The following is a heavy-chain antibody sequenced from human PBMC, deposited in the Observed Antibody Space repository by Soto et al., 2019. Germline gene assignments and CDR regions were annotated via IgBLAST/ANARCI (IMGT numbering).Heavy chain of an antibody. CDR3: ARAIRIMQGPINRRYYYMDV. J-gene: IGHJ6*03. D-gene: IGHD2-15*01. CDR2: MNPNSGNT. Sequence: QVQLVQSGAEVKKPGASVKDSCKASGYTFTNYDINWVRQATGQGLEWMGWMNPNSGNTGYAQKFQGRVTMTRNTSISTAYMELSSLRSEDTAVYYCARAIRIMQGPINRRYYYMDVWGRGTTVTVSS. V-gene: IGHV1-8*01. CDR1: GYTFTNYD.